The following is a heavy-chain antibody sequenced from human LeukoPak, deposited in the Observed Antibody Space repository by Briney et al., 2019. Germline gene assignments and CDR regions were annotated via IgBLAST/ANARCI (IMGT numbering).Heavy chain of an antibody. CDR1: GFSFSNYA. J-gene: IGHJ4*02. V-gene: IGHV3-23*01. CDR2: ISGSGGST. D-gene: IGHD3-22*01. Sequence: PGGSLRLSCVPSGFSFSNYAMSWVRQAPGKGLEWVSSISGSGGSTHYVDSVKGRFTISRDKTKNTLYLQMNSLRAEDTAVYYCAKSSYNDASGYYREYYFDSWGQGTLVTVSS. CDR3: AKSSYNDASGYYREYYFDS.